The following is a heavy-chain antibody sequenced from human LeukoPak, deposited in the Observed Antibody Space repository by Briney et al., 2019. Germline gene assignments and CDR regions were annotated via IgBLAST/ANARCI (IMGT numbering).Heavy chain of an antibody. CDR3: ARDKGYYYDSSGYYPDYFQH. V-gene: IGHV3-21*01. Sequence: GGSLRLSCAASGFTFSSYSMNWVRQAPGKGLEWVSSISSSSSYIYYADSVKGRFTISRDNAKNSLYLQMNSLRAEDTAVHYCARDKGYYYDSSGYYPDYFQHWGQGTLVTVSS. CDR1: GFTFSSYS. CDR2: ISSSSSYI. D-gene: IGHD3-22*01. J-gene: IGHJ1*01.